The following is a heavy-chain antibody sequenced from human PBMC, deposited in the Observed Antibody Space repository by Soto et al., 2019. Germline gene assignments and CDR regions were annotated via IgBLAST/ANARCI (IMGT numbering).Heavy chain of an antibody. CDR2: IIPILGTA. D-gene: IGHD3-16*01. CDR1: GGTFSNYA. J-gene: IGHJ4*02. Sequence: QVQLVQSGAEVKKPGSSVKVSCKASGGTFSNYAISWVRQAPGQGLEWMGGIIPILGTANYAQKFQGRVTITADEATSTAYMELSSLRSEDAAVYYCARGGGDGYNDYWGQGTLVTVSS. CDR3: ARGGGDGYNDY. V-gene: IGHV1-69*11.